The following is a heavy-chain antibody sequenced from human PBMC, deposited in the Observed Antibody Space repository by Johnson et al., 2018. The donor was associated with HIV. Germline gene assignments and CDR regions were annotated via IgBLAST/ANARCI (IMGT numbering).Heavy chain of an antibody. V-gene: IGHV3-13*01. J-gene: IGHJ3*02. CDR3: AKDRIMVRGVIGAFDI. Sequence: VRLVESGGGLVQPGGSLRLSCAASGFTFSSYDMHWVRQATGKGLEWVSAIGTAGDTYYPGSVKGRFTISRENAKNSLYLQMNSLRAEDTAVYYCAKDRIMVRGVIGAFDIWGQGTMVTVSS. CDR2: IGTAGDT. CDR1: GFTFSSYD. D-gene: IGHD3-10*01.